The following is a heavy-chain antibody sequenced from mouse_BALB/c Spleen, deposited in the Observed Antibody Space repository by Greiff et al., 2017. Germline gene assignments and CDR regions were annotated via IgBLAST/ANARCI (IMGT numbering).Heavy chain of an antibody. J-gene: IGHJ3*01. CDR2: ISDGGSYT. CDR3: ARGICYDYDGTFAY. V-gene: IGHV5-4*02. CDR1: GFTFSDYY. Sequence: EVQRVESGGGLVKPGGSLKLSCAASGFTFSDYYMYWVRQTPEKRLEWVATISDGGSYTYYPDSVKGRFTISRDNAKNNLYLQMSSLKSEDTAMYYCARGICYDYDGTFAYWGQGTLVTVSA. D-gene: IGHD2-4*01.